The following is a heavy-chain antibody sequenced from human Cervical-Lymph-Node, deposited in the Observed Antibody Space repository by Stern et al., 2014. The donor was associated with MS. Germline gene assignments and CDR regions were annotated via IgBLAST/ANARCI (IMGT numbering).Heavy chain of an antibody. D-gene: IGHD3-22*01. Sequence: DVQLVESGGDLVQPGGSLRLSCAASGFTFNKYAMHWVRQAPGQGLEWVSTISGSVGSMYYAYSLQVRFTITRDNSSTMLKLVMHSLRAEDTAIYYCAKQYFDSSGYSYYYGMDVWGQGTTVTVSS. CDR1: GFTFNKYA. V-gene: IGHV3-23*04. CDR2: ISGSVGSM. J-gene: IGHJ6*02. CDR3: AKQYFDSSGYSYYYGMDV.